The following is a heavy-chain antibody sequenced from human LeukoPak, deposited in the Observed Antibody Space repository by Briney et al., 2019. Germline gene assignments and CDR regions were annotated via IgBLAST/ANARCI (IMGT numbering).Heavy chain of an antibody. CDR2: ISYDGSNK. V-gene: IGHV3-30*19. J-gene: IGHJ4*02. CDR3: ARDAAHYDSSGYFDY. D-gene: IGHD3-22*01. CDR1: GFTFSSYG. Sequence: GGSLRLSRAASGFTFSSYGMHWVRQAPGKGLEWVAVISYDGSNKYYADSVKGRFTISRDNSKNTLYLQMNSLRAEDTAVYYCARDAAHYDSSGYFDYWGQGTLVTVSS.